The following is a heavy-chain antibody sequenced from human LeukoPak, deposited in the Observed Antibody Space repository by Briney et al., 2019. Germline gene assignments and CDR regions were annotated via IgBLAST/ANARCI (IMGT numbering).Heavy chain of an antibody. D-gene: IGHD4-17*01. CDR2: INPRGGT. V-gene: IGHV1-2*04. Sequence: ASVKVSCKASGYTFTSYDINWVRQAPGQGLEWMGWINPRGGTNYAQKFQGWVTMTRDTSISTAYMDLSRLRSDDTAVYYCARGKDNGDDFDYWGQGTLVTVSS. CDR3: ARGKDNGDDFDY. CDR1: GYTFTSYD. J-gene: IGHJ4*02.